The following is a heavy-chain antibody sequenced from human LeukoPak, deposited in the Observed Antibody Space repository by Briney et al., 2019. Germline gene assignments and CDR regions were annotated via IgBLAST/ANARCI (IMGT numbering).Heavy chain of an antibody. CDR1: GYSFTTYW. Sequence: GESLKISCKGSGYSFTTYWIGWVRQMPGKGLEWMGIIYPGDSDTRYSPSFEGQVTISADKSISTVYLQWSRLKASDTAIYYCARRLATAEYFDYWGQGTLVTVSS. CDR2: IYPGDSDT. D-gene: IGHD6-13*01. CDR3: ARRLATAEYFDY. J-gene: IGHJ4*02. V-gene: IGHV5-51*01.